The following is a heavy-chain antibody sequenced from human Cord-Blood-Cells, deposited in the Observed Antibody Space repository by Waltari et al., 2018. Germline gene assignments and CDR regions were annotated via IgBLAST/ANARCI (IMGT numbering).Heavy chain of an antibody. CDR2: IIPIFGTA. J-gene: IGHJ4*02. CDR1: GGTFSSYA. V-gene: IGHV1-69*01. D-gene: IGHD3-22*01. Sequence: QVQLVQSGVEVKKPGSSVKVSCKASGGTFSSYAIRWVRQAPGKGLEWMGGIIPIFGTANYAQKFQGRVTITADESTSTAYMELSNLRSEDTAVYYCARALRDDSSGYYGYCGQGTLVTVSS. CDR3: ARALRDDSSGYYGY.